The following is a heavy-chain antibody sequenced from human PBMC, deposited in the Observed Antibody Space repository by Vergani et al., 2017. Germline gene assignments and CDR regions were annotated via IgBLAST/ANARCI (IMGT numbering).Heavy chain of an antibody. V-gene: IGHV1-8*01. CDR2: MNPNSGNT. J-gene: IGHJ4*02. CDR3: ARVLGGKNYYDSSGYDY. D-gene: IGHD3-22*01. Sequence: QVQLVPSGAEVKKPGASVKVSCKASGYTFTSYDINWVRQATGQGLEWMGWMNPNSGNTGYAQKFQGRVTMTRNTSISTAYMELSSLRSEDTAVYYCARVLGGKNYYDSSGYDYWGQGTLVTVSS. CDR1: GYTFTSYD.